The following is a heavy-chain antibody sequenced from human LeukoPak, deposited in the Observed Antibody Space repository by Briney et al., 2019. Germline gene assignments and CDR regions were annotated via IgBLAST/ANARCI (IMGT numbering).Heavy chain of an antibody. Sequence: GRSLRLSCAASGFTFSSYGMHRVRQAPGKGLEWVAVIWYDGSNKYYADSVKGRFTISRDNSKNTLYLQMNSLRAEDTAVYYCARASNYGYYYGMDVWGQGTTVTVSS. D-gene: IGHD4-11*01. J-gene: IGHJ6*02. CDR2: IWYDGSNK. CDR1: GFTFSSYG. V-gene: IGHV3-33*01. CDR3: ARASNYGYYYGMDV.